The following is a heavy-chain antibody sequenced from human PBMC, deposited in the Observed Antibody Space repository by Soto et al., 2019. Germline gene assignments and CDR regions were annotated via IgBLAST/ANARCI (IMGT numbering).Heavy chain of an antibody. CDR2: INHSGST. CDR3: EGRDFVYYYGMDV. Sequence: PSETLSLTCAVYGGSFCGYYWSWIRQPPGKGLEWIGEINHSGSTNYNPSLKSRVTISVDTSKNQFSLKLSSVTAADTAVYYCEGRDFVYYYGMDVWGQGTTVTVSS. CDR1: GGSFCGYY. V-gene: IGHV4-34*01. J-gene: IGHJ6*02.